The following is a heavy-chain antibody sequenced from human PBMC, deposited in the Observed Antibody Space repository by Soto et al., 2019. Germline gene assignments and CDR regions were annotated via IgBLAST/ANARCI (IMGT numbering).Heavy chain of an antibody. V-gene: IGHV4-4*07. J-gene: IGHJ4*02. CDR1: GDSIGTYY. D-gene: IGHD6-6*01. CDR2: MSTSGGS. CDR3: ALERVAASPGDY. Sequence: QVQLQESGPGLVKPSETLSLTCTVSGDSIGTYYWSWVRQPAGKGLEWIGRMSTSGGSCYSPSLKSRVPMSLDTSINQFSLKLTSVTAADTAVYYCALERVAASPGDYWGQGTLVTVSS.